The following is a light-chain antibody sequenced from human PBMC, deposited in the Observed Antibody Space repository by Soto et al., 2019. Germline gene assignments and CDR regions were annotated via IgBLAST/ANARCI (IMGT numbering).Light chain of an antibody. CDR3: CSHVGGSSPQWV. Sequence: QSALTQPASVSGSPGQSITISCTGTSNDGGGYNLVSWFQQHPGKAPKLMISEVNKRPSGVSNRFSGSKSANTASLTISGLQAEDEADYYCCSHVGGSSPQWVFGGGTQLTVL. CDR1: SNDGGGYNL. CDR2: EVN. J-gene: IGLJ3*02. V-gene: IGLV2-23*02.